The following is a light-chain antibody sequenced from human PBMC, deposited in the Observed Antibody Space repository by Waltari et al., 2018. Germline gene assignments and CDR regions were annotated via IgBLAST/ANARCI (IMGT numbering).Light chain of an antibody. CDR1: NSDGGRSNL. J-gene: IGLJ3*02. CDR3: CSYAGSRV. Sequence: QSALTQPASVSGLPGQELTLYWPGTNSDGGRSNLVAWYQQHPGKPPNLMIYEVSKRPSGVSNRFSGSKSGNTASLTISGLQAEDEADYYCCSYAGSRVFGGGTKLTVL. CDR2: EVS. V-gene: IGLV2-23*02.